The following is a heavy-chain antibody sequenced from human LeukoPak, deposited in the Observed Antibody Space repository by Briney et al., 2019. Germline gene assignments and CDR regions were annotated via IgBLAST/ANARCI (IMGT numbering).Heavy chain of an antibody. CDR3: ARDPEWLLYRYLDY. D-gene: IGHD3-3*01. CDR2: ISGSGGST. CDR1: GFTFSSYA. Sequence: PGGSLRLSCAASGFTFSSYAMSWVRQAPGKGLEWVSAISGSGGSTYYADSVKGRFTISRDNAKNTLYLQVNSLRAEDTAVYYCARDPEWLLYRYLDYWGQGTLVTVSS. V-gene: IGHV3-23*01. J-gene: IGHJ4*02.